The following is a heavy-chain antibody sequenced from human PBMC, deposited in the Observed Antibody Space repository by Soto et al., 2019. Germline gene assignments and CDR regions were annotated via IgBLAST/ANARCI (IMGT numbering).Heavy chain of an antibody. CDR2: INTGNGTT. J-gene: IGHJ4*02. CDR3: ASNAFDY. Sequence: QVQFLQSGAEVKKPGASVKVSCKTSGYIFTNYLIHWVRQAPGRGLEWVAWINTGNGTTRYSPRLRGRVSLRTDTSASTVYMELTSLRFEDTALYYCASNAFDYWGQGTLVAVSP. V-gene: IGHV1-3*04. CDR1: GYIFTNYL.